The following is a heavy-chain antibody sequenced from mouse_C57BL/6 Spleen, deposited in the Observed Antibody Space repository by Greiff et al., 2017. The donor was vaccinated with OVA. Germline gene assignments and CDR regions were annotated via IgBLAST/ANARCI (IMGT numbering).Heavy chain of an antibody. CDR2: ISDGGSYT. J-gene: IGHJ3*01. Sequence: EVNVVESGGGLVKPGGSLKLSCAASGFTFSSYAMSWVRQTPEKRLEWVATISDGGSYTYYPDNVKGRFTISRDNAKNNLYLQMSHLKSEDTAMYYCARDQGSNYGAWFAYWGQGTLVTVSA. CDR3: ARDQGSNYGAWFAY. D-gene: IGHD2-5*01. V-gene: IGHV5-4*01. CDR1: GFTFSSYA.